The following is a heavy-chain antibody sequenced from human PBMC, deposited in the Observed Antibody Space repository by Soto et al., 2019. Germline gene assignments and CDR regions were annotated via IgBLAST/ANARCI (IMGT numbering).Heavy chain of an antibody. J-gene: IGHJ4*02. CDR3: ARRSVVVVAAKGSDY. CDR1: GGSISSGGYS. CDR2: IYHSGST. Sequence: SETLSLTCAVSGGSISSGGYSWSWIRQPPGKGLEWIGYIYHSGSTYYNPSLKSRVTISVDRSKNQFPLKLSSVTAADTAVYYCARRSVVVVAAKGSDYWGQGTLVTVSS. V-gene: IGHV4-30-2*01. D-gene: IGHD2-15*01.